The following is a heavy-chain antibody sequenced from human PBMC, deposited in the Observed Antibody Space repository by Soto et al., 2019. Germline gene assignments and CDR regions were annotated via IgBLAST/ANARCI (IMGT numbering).Heavy chain of an antibody. CDR1: GITFSSHA. CDR3: AKGGTPYPDQNAFDI. V-gene: IGHV3-23*01. CDR2: ISGTGASI. Sequence: GGSLRLSCAASGITFSSHAMTWVRQAPGKGLEWVSSISGTGASIYYADSVRGRFTISRDNSKNTLYLRMKSLTADDTAVYYRAKGGTPYPDQNAFDIWGQGTMVTVSS. D-gene: IGHD1-1*01. J-gene: IGHJ3*02.